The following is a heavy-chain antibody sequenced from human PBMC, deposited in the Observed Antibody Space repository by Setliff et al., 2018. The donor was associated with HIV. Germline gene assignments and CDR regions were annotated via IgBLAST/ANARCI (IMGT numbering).Heavy chain of an antibody. CDR3: MRGTGPGAYLCDY. Sequence: ASAKVSCKVSGYSFNRNAIHWVRQAPGQRLEWMGLINADNDNTKYSQKFQGRVTITRDTSASTAYMELSNLRSEDTAVYYCMRGTGPGAYLCDYWGQGTLVTVSS. D-gene: IGHD3-10*01. CDR1: GYSFNRNA. V-gene: IGHV1-3*01. CDR2: INADNDNT. J-gene: IGHJ4*02.